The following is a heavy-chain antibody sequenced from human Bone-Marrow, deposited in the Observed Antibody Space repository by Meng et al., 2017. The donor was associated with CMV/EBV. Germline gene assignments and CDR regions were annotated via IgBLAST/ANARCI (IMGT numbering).Heavy chain of an antibody. Sequence: VRRLHAEAEVKKPGPSVKVPCKASGGTFSSYTISWVRQASGQGLEWMGRIIPILGIANYAQKFQGRVTITADKSTSTAYMELSSLRSEDTAVYYCAREDSSGYSYYFDYWGQGTLVTVSS. CDR3: AREDSSGYSYYFDY. D-gene: IGHD3-22*01. V-gene: IGHV1-69*04. J-gene: IGHJ4*02. CDR2: IIPILGIA. CDR1: GGTFSSYT.